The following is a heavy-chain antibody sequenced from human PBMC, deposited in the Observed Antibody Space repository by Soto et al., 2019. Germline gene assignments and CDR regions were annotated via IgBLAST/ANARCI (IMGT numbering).Heavy chain of an antibody. J-gene: IGHJ4*02. Sequence: QVQLVESGGGVVQPGRSLRLSCAASGFTFSSYGMHWVRQAPGKGLEWVAVISYDGSNKYYADSVKGRFTISRDNSKNTLYLKMNSLRDEDTAVYYCSFRVTEDYWGQGTLVTVSS. CDR2: ISYDGSNK. D-gene: IGHD4-4*01. CDR3: SFRVTEDY. CDR1: GFTFSSYG. V-gene: IGHV3-30*03.